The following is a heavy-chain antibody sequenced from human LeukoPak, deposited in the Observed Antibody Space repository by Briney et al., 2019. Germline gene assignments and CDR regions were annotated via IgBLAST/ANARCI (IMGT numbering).Heavy chain of an antibody. J-gene: IGHJ4*02. V-gene: IGHV5-51*01. CDR3: ARHETGPYFDY. CDR1: GSTFTSYW. D-gene: IGHD1-1*01. Sequence: GESLKISCQGSGSTFTSYWIGWVRQLPGKGLEWMGIIYPGDSDTRYSPSFQGQVTISADKSISTAYLQWSSLKASDTAMYYCARHETGPYFDYWGQGTLVTVSS. CDR2: IYPGDSDT.